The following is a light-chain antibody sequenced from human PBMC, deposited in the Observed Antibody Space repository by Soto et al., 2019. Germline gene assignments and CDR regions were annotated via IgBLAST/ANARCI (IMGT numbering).Light chain of an antibody. CDR2: AAS. V-gene: IGKV1-27*01. CDR1: LPISNY. J-gene: IGKJ2*01. Sequence: DIQMAQSPSSLSASVGDRVTITCRASLPISNYLAWYQQKPGKIPNLLVYAASTLQAGVPSRFSGSGSDTDFTLTISSLQPEDFATYYCLQDYNYPYTFGQGTKVDIK. CDR3: LQDYNYPYT.